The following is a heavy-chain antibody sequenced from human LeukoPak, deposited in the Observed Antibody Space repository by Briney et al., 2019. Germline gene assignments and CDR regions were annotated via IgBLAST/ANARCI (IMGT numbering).Heavy chain of an antibody. V-gene: IGHV3-30*09. CDR2: ISYDGTNR. CDR3: ARDGTVTTTDAPMDV. D-gene: IGHD4-11*01. J-gene: IGHJ6*02. CDR1: GFAFSSFV. Sequence: GRSLRLSCAASGFAFSSFVMHWVRQAPGRGLEWVAVISYDGTNRYFADSVKGRFAISRDSPKHTLYLQMSSLRPEDTAVYYCARDGTVTTTDAPMDVWGQGTTVTVSS.